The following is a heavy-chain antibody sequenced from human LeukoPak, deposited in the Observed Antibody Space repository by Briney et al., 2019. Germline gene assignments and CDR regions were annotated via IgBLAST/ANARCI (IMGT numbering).Heavy chain of an antibody. CDR2: ISGSGGST. D-gene: IGHD3-10*01. CDR1: GFTFSSYA. V-gene: IGHV3-23*01. J-gene: IGHJ4*02. Sequence: GGSLRLSCTVSGFTFSSYAMSWVRQAPGKGREWVSAISGSGGSTYYADSVKGRFTISRDNPKTTLYLQMNSLRVEDTAVYYCAKDYSGSPDYWGQGTLVTVSS. CDR3: AKDYSGSPDY.